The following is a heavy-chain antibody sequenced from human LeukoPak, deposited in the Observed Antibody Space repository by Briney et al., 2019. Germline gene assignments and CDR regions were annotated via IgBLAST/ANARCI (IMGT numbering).Heavy chain of an antibody. CDR2: INPSGGST. V-gene: IGHV1-46*01. D-gene: IGHD5-18*01. CDR1: GYTFTSYY. CDR3: ARGARDGYSYGYTRVRNWFDP. Sequence: ASVKVSCKASGYTFTSYYMHWVRQAPGQGLEWMGIINPSGGSTSYAQKFQGRVTMTRDTSTSTVYMELSSLRSEDTAVYYCARGARDGYSYGYTRVRNWFDPWGQGTLVTVSS. J-gene: IGHJ5*02.